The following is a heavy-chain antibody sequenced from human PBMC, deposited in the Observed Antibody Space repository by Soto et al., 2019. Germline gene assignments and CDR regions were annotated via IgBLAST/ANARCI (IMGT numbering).Heavy chain of an antibody. D-gene: IGHD6-6*01. J-gene: IGHJ4*02. Sequence: EVQLEESGGGLVQPGRSLRLSCAASGFTFDDYAMHWVRQAPGKGLEWVSGISWNGGNIGYADSVKGRFTISRDNAKNSLFLQMNSLRADDTALYFCAKDIYSSSSGQDYWGQGTPVTVSS. V-gene: IGHV3-9*01. CDR2: ISWNGGNI. CDR3: AKDIYSSSSGQDY. CDR1: GFTFDDYA.